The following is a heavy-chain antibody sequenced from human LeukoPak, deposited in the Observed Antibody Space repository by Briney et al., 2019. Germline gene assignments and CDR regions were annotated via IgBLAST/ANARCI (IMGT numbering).Heavy chain of an antibody. V-gene: IGHV4-61*02. Sequence: SQTLSLTCTVSGGSITTGTYYLTWIRQSAGKGLEWIGLIYPSGGTNYNPSLKSRLTISIDASKNQLSLKLSSVTAADTAVYYCATGGAPDCSVGTCYSLDSWGQGTLVTVSS. CDR2: IYPSGGT. D-gene: IGHD2-15*01. CDR3: ATGGAPDCSVGTCYSLDS. J-gene: IGHJ4*02. CDR1: GGSITTGTYY.